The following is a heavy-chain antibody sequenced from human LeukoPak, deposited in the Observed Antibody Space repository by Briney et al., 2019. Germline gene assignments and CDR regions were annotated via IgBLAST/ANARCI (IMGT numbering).Heavy chain of an antibody. V-gene: IGHV4-34*01. CDR3: ARAQSFWSGCRGYYMDV. D-gene: IGHD3-3*01. Sequence: SETLSLTCAVYGGSFSGYYWSWIRQPPGKGLEWIGEINHSGSTNYNPSLKSRVTISVDTSKNQFSLKLSSVTAADTAVYYCARAQSFWSGCRGYYMDVWGKGTTVTVSS. CDR1: GGSFSGYY. CDR2: INHSGST. J-gene: IGHJ6*03.